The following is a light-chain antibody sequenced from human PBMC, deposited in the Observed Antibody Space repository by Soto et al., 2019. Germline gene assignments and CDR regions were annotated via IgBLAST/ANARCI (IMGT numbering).Light chain of an antibody. J-gene: IGLJ2*01. V-gene: IGLV1-44*01. CDR2: SNN. Sequence: QSVLTQPPSASGTPGQRVTISCSGSNSNIESNTVNWYQQLPGTAPKLLIYSNNQRPSGVPDRFSGSKSGTSASLAISGLQSYDEADYYCAAWDDSLNGHVVFGGGTKVTVL. CDR1: NSNIESNT. CDR3: AAWDDSLNGHVV.